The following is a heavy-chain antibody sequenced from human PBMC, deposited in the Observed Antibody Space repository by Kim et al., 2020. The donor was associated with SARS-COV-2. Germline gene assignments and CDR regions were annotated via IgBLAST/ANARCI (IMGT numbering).Heavy chain of an antibody. J-gene: IGHJ5*02. V-gene: IGHV1-24*01. D-gene: IGHD4-17*01. CDR2: FDPEDGET. CDR3: ATSPHVICPYGDYRWFDP. CDR1: GYTLTELS. Sequence: ASVKVSCKVSGYTLTELSMHWVRQAPGKGLEWMGGFDPEDGETIYAQKFQGRVTMTEDTSTDTAYMELSSLRSEDTAVYYCATSPHVICPYGDYRWFDPWGQGTPVTVSS.